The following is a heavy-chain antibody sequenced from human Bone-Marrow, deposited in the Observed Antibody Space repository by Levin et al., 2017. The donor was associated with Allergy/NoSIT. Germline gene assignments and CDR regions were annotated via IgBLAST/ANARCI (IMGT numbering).Heavy chain of an antibody. CDR2: IRSSSSYT. Sequence: GESLKISCAASGFTISDYYMSWIRQAPGKGLEWVSYIRSSSSYTNHADFVEGRFTISRDNAKNSLFLQMNSLRAEDTAVYYCARESGQLGYYNYYGMDVWGQGTTVTVSS. CDR1: GFTISDYY. J-gene: IGHJ6*02. CDR3: ARESGQLGYYNYYGMDV. V-gene: IGHV3-11*05. D-gene: IGHD6-13*01.